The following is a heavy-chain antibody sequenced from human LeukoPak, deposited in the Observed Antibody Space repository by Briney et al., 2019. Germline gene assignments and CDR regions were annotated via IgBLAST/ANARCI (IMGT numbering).Heavy chain of an antibody. J-gene: IGHJ5*02. CDR1: GFTFSSYE. D-gene: IGHD2-15*01. CDR2: ISSSGSTI. V-gene: IGHV3-48*03. CDR3: ARGADIVVVVAATGPGWFDP. Sequence: GGSLRLSCAASGFTFSSYEMNWVRQAPGKGLEWVSYISSSGSTIYYADSVKGRFTISRDNAKNSLYLQMNSLRAEDTAVYYCARGADIVVVVAATGPGWFDPWGQGTLVTVSS.